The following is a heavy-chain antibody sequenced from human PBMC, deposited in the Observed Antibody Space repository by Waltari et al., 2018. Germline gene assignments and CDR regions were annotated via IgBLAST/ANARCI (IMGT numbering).Heavy chain of an antibody. CDR1: SASISSGNYY. D-gene: IGHD2-2*01. J-gene: IGHJ3*02. Sequence: QVQLQESGPGLVKPSETLSLTCTVSSASISSGNYYWTWIRQSPGKGLEWIGSVYYNRNTFYNPSLKSRLTISLDTSKNQFSLKLNSVTAADTAVYYCARGPVVPAARGVFDIWGQGAVVTVSS. V-gene: IGHV4-30-4*08. CDR2: VYYNRNT. CDR3: ARGPVVPAARGVFDI.